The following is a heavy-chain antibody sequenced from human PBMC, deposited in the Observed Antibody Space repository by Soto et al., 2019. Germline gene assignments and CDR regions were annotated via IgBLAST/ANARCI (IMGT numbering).Heavy chain of an antibody. CDR1: GYGFTSYW. Sequence: GESLKISCKGSGYGFTSYWIGWVRQMPGKGLEWMGIIYPGGSDTRYSPSFQGQVTISADKSISTAYLQWSSLKASDTAMYYCARHTYDSSGYYRRTYYGMDVWGQGTTVTVSS. J-gene: IGHJ6*02. CDR2: IYPGGSDT. D-gene: IGHD3-22*01. CDR3: ARHTYDSSGYYRRTYYGMDV. V-gene: IGHV5-51*01.